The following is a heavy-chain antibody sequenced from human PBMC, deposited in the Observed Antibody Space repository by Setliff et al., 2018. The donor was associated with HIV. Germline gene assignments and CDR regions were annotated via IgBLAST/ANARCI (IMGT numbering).Heavy chain of an antibody. V-gene: IGHV4-34*01. J-gene: IGHJ4*02. CDR1: GGSFSAYY. Sequence: PSETLSLTCAVYGGSFSAYYWSWIRQPPGKGLEWLGEINHIGGNMNYNPSLKNRVTISVDTSKKQFSLKLSSVTAADTAVYYCARGSPLSDISGYYDYWGQGTLVTV. CDR3: ARGSPLSDISGYYDY. D-gene: IGHD3-22*01. CDR2: INHIGGN.